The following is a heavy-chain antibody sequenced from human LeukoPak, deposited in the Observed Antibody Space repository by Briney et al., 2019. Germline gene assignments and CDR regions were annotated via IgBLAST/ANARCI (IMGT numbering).Heavy chain of an antibody. CDR2: IYSGGST. CDR1: GFTVSSNY. V-gene: IGHV3-53*01. CDR3: AREENYYGSGSYYPY. Sequence: GGSLRLSCAASGFTVSSNYMSWVRQAPGKGLEWVSVIYSGGSTYYAYSVKGRFTISRDNSKNTLYLQMNSLRAEDTAVYYCAREENYYGSGSYYPYWGQGTLVTVSS. D-gene: IGHD3-10*01. J-gene: IGHJ4*02.